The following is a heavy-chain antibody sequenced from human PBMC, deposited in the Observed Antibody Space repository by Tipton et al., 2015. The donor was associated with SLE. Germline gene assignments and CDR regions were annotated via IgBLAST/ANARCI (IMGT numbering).Heavy chain of an antibody. Sequence: TLSLTCTVSGGSISGYYWGWIRQPPGKGLEWIGSIYYSGSTYYNPSLKSRVTISVDTSKNQFSLKLSSVTAADTAVYYCARQGYYDSSAFGYWGQGTLVTVSS. CDR3: ARQGYYDSSAFGY. V-gene: IGHV4-39*01. J-gene: IGHJ4*02. CDR1: GGSISGYY. CDR2: IYYSGST. D-gene: IGHD3-22*01.